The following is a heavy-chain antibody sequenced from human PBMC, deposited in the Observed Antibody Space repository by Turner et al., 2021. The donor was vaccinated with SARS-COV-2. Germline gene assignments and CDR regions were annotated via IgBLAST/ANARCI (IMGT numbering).Heavy chain of an antibody. Sequence: QLQLQESGPGLVKPSETLSLTCTVSGGSISSSSYYWGWIRQPPGKGLEWIGSMYYSGSTYYNPSLKSRVTISEDTTKNQFSLKLSSVTAADAAVYYCARRSSRLGNWYFDLWGRGTLVTVSS. CDR1: GGSISSSSYY. J-gene: IGHJ2*01. D-gene: IGHD2-15*01. CDR2: MYYSGST. V-gene: IGHV4-39*01. CDR3: ARRSSRLGNWYFDL.